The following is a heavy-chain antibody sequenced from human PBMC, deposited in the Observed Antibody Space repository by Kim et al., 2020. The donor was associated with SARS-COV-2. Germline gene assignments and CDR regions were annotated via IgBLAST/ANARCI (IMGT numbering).Heavy chain of an antibody. D-gene: IGHD3-22*01. CDR3: ARASAGIYSDSIY. CDR1: GFTFSIYT. V-gene: IGHV3-21*01. J-gene: IGHJ4*02. Sequence: GGSLRLSCAASGFTFSIYTMNWVRQAPGKGLEWVSSITTSGNYRYYADSVKGRFTVSRDNAKNSLYLQMNSLRAEDTAIYYCARASAGIYSDSIYWCQGTLLTVSA. CDR2: ITTSGNYR.